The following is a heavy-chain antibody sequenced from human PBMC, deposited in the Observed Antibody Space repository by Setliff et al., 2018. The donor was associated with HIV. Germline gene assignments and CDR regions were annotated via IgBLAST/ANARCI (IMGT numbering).Heavy chain of an antibody. D-gene: IGHD3-22*01. Sequence: PSETLSLTCTVSGASIDRFFWSWIRQPPGKGLEWIGNVFFSGVATYNPSLKSRVTISLDTSTDPSRSQLHLKLRSVTAADTAVYYCASTTRITMIVVVPHPLDVWGKGTTVTVSS. CDR3: ASTTRITMIVVVPHPLDV. CDR2: VFFSGVA. J-gene: IGHJ6*04. V-gene: IGHV4-59*12. CDR1: GASIDRFF.